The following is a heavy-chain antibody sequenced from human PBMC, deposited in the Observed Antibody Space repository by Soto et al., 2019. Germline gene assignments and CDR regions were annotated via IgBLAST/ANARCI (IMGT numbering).Heavy chain of an antibody. CDR2: LNSDGSTT. V-gene: IGHV3-74*01. D-gene: IGHD3-10*01. CDR3: ARGSQYPWSPSVIDY. J-gene: IGHJ4*02. Sequence: EVQLVESGGGLVQPGGSLRIACAASGFTFSTYWMHWVLQAPGKGLVWVSRLNSDGSTTTYADSVKGRFTISRDNAKNTLYLQMSSLRDEDTAVYYCARGSQYPWSPSVIDYWGLGTLVTVSS. CDR1: GFTFSTYW.